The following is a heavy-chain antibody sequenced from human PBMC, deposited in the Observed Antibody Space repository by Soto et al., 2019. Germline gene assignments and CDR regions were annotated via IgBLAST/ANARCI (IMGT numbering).Heavy chain of an antibody. Sequence: SETLSLTCTVSGGSISSYHWSWIRQPPGKGLEWIGTIFFTGSTNSNPSLKSRVATSVDKSRNQVSLSLTSVTAADTAVYYCARVDQSYSSGWYFWFAPWGQGTLVTVSS. D-gene: IGHD6-19*01. J-gene: IGHJ5*02. CDR2: IFFTGST. CDR1: GGSISSYH. V-gene: IGHV4-59*01. CDR3: ARVDQSYSSGWYFWFAP.